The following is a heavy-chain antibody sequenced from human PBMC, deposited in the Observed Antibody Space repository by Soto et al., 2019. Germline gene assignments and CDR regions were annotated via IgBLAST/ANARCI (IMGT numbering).Heavy chain of an antibody. CDR1: GFSLSTSGVG. CDR2: IYWDDDE. D-gene: IGHD3-16*01. J-gene: IGHJ3*01. V-gene: IGHV2-5*02. CDR3: AHIEITYGGVERIDDFDV. Sequence: QITLMESGPTLVKPTQTLTLTCTFSGFSLSTSGVGVGWIRQPPGKALEWLALIYWDDDERYNPSLRNRLTMTKDTSRHQVVLEMTTMDPADTATYYCAHIEITYGGVERIDDFDVWGQGTTVNVSS.